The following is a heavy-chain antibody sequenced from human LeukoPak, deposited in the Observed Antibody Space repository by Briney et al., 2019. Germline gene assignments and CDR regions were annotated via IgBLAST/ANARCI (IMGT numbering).Heavy chain of an antibody. J-gene: IGHJ3*02. Sequence: GASVKVSCKASGYTFTNYYIHWVRQAPGQGLEWMGIINPSSSSTSYAQKFQGRVTMTRDTSTSTVYMELSSLRSEYTAVYYCAGGTTNTKGAFDMWGQGTMVTVSS. V-gene: IGHV1-46*01. CDR1: GYTFTNYY. CDR2: INPSSSST. D-gene: IGHD2-8*01. CDR3: AGGTTNTKGAFDM.